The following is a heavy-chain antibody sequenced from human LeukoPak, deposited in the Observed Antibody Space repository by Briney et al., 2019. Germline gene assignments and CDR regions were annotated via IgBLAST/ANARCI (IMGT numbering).Heavy chain of an antibody. CDR2: INPNSGGT. V-gene: IGHV1-2*02. J-gene: IGHJ4*02. D-gene: IGHD4-23*01. CDR3: ARDPQRSTVVTPSDDY. CDR1: GYTFTGYY. Sequence: ASVKVSCKASGYTFTGYYMHWVRQAPGQGLEWMGWINPNSGGTNYAQKFQGRVTMTRDTSISTAYMELSRLRSDDTAVYYCARDPQRSTVVTPSDDYWGQGTLSPSPQ.